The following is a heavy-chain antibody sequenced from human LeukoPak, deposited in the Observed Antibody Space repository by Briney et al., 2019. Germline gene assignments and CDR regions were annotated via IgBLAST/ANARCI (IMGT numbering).Heavy chain of an antibody. J-gene: IGHJ3*02. CDR2: INHSGST. Sequence: SETLSLTCAVYGGSFSGYYWSWIRQPPGKGLEWIGEINHSGSTNYNPSLKSRVTISVDTSKNQFSLKLSSVTAADTAVYYCATPDYGGNSGDAFDIWGQGTMVTVSS. CDR3: ATPDYGGNSGDAFDI. CDR1: GGSFSGYY. D-gene: IGHD4-23*01. V-gene: IGHV4-34*01.